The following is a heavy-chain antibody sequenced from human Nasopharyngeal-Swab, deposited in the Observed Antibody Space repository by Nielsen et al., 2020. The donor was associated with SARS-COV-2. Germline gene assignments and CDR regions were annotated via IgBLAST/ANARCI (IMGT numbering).Heavy chain of an antibody. Sequence: SETLSLTCTVSDGSIRSPSYTWGWIRQTPGKGLEWIGSIYYSGSTYYNPSLKSRVTISVDTSKKQFSLKLSSVTAADTAVYYCARSAPSRTYYYHYMDVWGKGTTVTVSS. J-gene: IGHJ6*03. CDR1: DGSIRSPSYT. CDR2: IYYSGST. V-gene: IGHV4-39*07. D-gene: IGHD1-7*01. CDR3: ARSAPSRTYYYHYMDV.